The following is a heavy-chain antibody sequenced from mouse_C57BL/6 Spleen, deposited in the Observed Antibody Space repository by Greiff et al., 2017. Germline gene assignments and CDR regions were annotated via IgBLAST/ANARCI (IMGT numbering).Heavy chain of an antibody. J-gene: IGHJ4*01. V-gene: IGHV2-2*01. Sequence: VKLQQSGPGLVQPSQSLSITCTVSGFSLTSYGVHWVRQSPGKGLEWLGVIWSGGSTDYNAAFISRLSISKDNSKSQVFFKMNSLQADDTAIYYCARNRDYGPYYAMDYWGQGTSVTVSS. CDR3: ARNRDYGPYYAMDY. CDR1: GFSLTSYG. CDR2: IWSGGST. D-gene: IGHD1-1*01.